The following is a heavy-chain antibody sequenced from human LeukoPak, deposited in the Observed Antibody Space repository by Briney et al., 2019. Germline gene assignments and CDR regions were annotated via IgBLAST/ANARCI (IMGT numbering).Heavy chain of an antibody. J-gene: IGHJ3*02. CDR3: ARDNRHVTDAFDI. V-gene: IGHV3-7*04. CDR1: GFIFSSYW. CDR2: IKQDGSEK. D-gene: IGHD3-16*01. Sequence: GGSLRLSCAASGFIFSSYWMSWVRQAPGKGLEWVANIKQDGSEKDYVDSVKGRFTISRDNAQSSLYLQMNRLRAEDTAVYCCARDNRHVTDAFDIWGQGTLVTVSS.